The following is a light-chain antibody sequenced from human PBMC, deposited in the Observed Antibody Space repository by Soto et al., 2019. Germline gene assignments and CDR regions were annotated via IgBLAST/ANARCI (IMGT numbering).Light chain of an antibody. CDR2: DNN. Sequence: QSVLTQPPSVSAAPGQMVTISCSGTSSNIGNNYVSWYQQLPGTAPKLLIYDNNKRPSGIPDRFSGSKSGTSATLGITGLQTGDEADYYCGTWDSSLAAVVFGGGTKLTVL. CDR3: GTWDSSLAAVV. V-gene: IGLV1-51*01. J-gene: IGLJ2*01. CDR1: SSNIGNNY.